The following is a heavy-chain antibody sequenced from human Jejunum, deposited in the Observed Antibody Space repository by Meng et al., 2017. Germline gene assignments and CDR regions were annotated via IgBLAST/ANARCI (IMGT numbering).Heavy chain of an antibody. V-gene: IGHV3-49*04. Sequence: GESLKISCTTSGFTFRDYALSWVRQAPGKGLEWVGLIRSNAYGATTEYAASVKGRFTISRDDSQSLLYLQMNSLTTEDTAVYYCTRDLNPSGSFYRGDYWGQGTLVTVSS. CDR3: TRDLNPSGSFYRGDY. CDR1: GFTFRDYA. CDR2: IRSNAYGATT. D-gene: IGHD3-10*01. J-gene: IGHJ4*02.